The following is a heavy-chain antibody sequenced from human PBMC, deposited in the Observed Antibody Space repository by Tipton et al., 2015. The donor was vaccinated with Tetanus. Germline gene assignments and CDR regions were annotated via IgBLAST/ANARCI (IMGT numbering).Heavy chain of an antibody. V-gene: IGHV1-18*01. CDR1: GYTFTSYG. CDR3: ARGASYGPDYYYGMDV. Sequence: QVQLVQSGAEVKKPGASVKVSCKASGYTFTSYGISWVRQAPGQGLEWMGWISAYNGNTKYAQKLQGRVTMTTDTSTSTAYMEMRSLRSDDTAVYYCARGASYGPDYYYGMDVWGQGTTVTVSS. D-gene: IGHD5-18*01. J-gene: IGHJ6*02. CDR2: ISAYNGNT.